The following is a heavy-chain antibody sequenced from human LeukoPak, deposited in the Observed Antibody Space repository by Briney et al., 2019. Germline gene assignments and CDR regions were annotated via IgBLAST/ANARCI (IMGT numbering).Heavy chain of an antibody. D-gene: IGHD3-22*01. CDR1: GFIFSSYW. J-gene: IGHJ4*02. CDR3: ARDSDYYDSSETDC. Sequence: GGPLRLSCAASGFIFSSYWTHWVRQAPGEGLVWVSSFNDDCSSTSYAAFVKGRFTIHRDNAKNTLYLQMNSLRAEDTAVYYCARDSDYYDSSETDCWGQVTLVTVSS. CDR2: FNDDCSST. V-gene: IGHV3-74*01.